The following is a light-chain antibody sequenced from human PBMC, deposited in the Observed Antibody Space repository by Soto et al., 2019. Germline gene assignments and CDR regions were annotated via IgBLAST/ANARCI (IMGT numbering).Light chain of an antibody. CDR2: EVS. J-gene: IGLJ3*02. Sequence: QSVLTQPASVSGSPGQSITISCTGTSSDIGGFNYVSWYQQHPGTAPKLIIYEVSNRPSGISNRFSGSKSGNTASPTISGLQAEDEADYYCSSYTTTSTLGVFGGGTKVTVL. CDR1: SSDIGGFNY. CDR3: SSYTTTSTLGV. V-gene: IGLV2-14*01.